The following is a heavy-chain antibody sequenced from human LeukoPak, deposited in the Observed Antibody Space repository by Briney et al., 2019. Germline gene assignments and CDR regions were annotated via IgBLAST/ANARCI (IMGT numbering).Heavy chain of an antibody. Sequence: SETLSLTCAVYGGSFSGYYWTWICQPPGKGLEWIGEINHSGSTNYNPSLKSRVTISVDTSKNQFSLKLSSVTAADTAVYYCAREAGIAAAGIKYFQHWGQGTLVTVSS. CDR2: INHSGST. V-gene: IGHV4-34*01. D-gene: IGHD6-13*01. CDR3: AREAGIAAAGIKYFQH. CDR1: GGSFSGYY. J-gene: IGHJ1*01.